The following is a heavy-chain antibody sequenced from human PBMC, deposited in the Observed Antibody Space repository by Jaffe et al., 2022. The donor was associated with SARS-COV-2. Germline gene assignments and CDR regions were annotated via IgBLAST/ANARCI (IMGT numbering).Heavy chain of an antibody. CDR2: IFHSGDT. J-gene: IGHJ6*03. V-gene: IGHV4-38-2*02. Sequence: QVQLQESGPGLVKPSETLSLTCSVSGYSISSGYYWGWTRQPPGKGLEWIGSIFHSGDTYYNPSLNSRVTISLDTSKNQFSLSLSSVTAADTAVYYCARESGAPGAFYYYMDVWGKGTTVTVSS. CDR1: GYSISSGYY. D-gene: IGHD3-10*01. CDR3: ARESGAPGAFYYYMDV.